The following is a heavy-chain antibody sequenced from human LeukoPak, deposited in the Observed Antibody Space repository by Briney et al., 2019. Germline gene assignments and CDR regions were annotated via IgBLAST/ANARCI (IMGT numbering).Heavy chain of an antibody. CDR2: INSNSADT. CDR1: GYSFINYY. CDR3: ARIGISARGTNFHH. J-gene: IGHJ1*01. D-gene: IGHD6-13*01. Sequence: ASVKVSCKTSGYSFINYYIHWVRQAPGQGLEWMGWINSNSADTNYAQNFQGRVTMTRDTSISTAYMELSRLRSDDTALYYCARIGISARGTNFHHWGQGTLVTVSS. V-gene: IGHV1-2*02.